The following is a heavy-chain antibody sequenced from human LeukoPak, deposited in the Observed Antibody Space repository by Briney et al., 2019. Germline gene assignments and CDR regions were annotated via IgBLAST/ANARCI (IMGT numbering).Heavy chain of an antibody. CDR2: IYYSGST. J-gene: IGHJ6*03. D-gene: IGHD3-10*01. CDR3: ARVSWVGTSYYMDV. V-gene: IGHV4-59*01. Sequence: PSETLSLTCTVSGGSISSYYWSWFRQPPGKGLEWIGYIYYSGSTSYNPSLKSRVTISVDTSKNQFSLKLSSVTAADTAVYSCARVSWVGTSYYMDVWGKGTTVTVSS. CDR1: GGSISSYY.